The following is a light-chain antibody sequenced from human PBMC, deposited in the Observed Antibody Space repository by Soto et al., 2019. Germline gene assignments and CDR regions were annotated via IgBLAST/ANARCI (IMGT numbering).Light chain of an antibody. CDR2: GAS. CDR1: PSFSINY. Sequence: EFVLTQSPGTLSLSPGERATLSCRDGPSFSINYLAWYQQKPGQAPRLLIYGASSRATGIPDRFSGSGSGTDFTLTISRPEPEDFAVYYCQQYGGSALFTFGPGTKVDIK. CDR3: QQYGGSALFT. V-gene: IGKV3-20*01. J-gene: IGKJ3*01.